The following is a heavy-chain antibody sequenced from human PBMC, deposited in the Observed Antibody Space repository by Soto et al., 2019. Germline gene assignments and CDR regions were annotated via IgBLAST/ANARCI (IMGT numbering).Heavy chain of an antibody. J-gene: IGHJ6*03. V-gene: IGHV3-23*01. Sequence: GGSLRLSCAASGFTFSSYAMSWVRQAPGKGLEWASAISGSGGSTYYADSVKGRFTISRDNSKNTLYLQMNSLRAEDTAVYYCAKHEYDYDFWSGYFGDYYYYYYMDVWGKGTTVTVSS. CDR2: ISGSGGST. CDR1: GFTFSSYA. D-gene: IGHD3-3*01. CDR3: AKHEYDYDFWSGYFGDYYYYYYMDV.